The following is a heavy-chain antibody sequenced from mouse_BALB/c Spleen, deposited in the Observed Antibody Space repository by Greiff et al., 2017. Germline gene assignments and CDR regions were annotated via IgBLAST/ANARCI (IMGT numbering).Heavy chain of an antibody. CDR3: VRQYDYEDYAMDY. D-gene: IGHD2-4*01. Sequence: VKDRFTISRDDSQSMLYLQMNNLKTEDTAMYYCVRQYDYEDYAMDYWGQGTSVTVSS. V-gene: IGHV10S3*01. J-gene: IGHJ4*01.